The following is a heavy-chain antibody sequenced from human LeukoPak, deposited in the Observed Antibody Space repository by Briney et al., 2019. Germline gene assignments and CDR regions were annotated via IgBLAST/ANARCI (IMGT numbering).Heavy chain of an antibody. Sequence: GGSLRLSCAASGFIFSRHAMSWVRQAPGKGLEWVSTTGLESVHTLCADSVQGRFTVSGDNSRNTLDLQMDNLRVDDTAVYYCAKGDDIGKHPTRAYYFDIWGQGTLVTVSS. V-gene: IGHV3-23*01. J-gene: IGHJ4*02. CDR3: AKGDDIGKHPTRAYYFDI. CDR2: TGLESVHT. D-gene: IGHD5-24*01. CDR1: GFIFSRHA.